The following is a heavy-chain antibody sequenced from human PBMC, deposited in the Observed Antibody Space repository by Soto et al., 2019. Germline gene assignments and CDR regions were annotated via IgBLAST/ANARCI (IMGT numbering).Heavy chain of an antibody. Sequence: QVQLQESGPGLVKPSQTLSLTCTVSGDSVSGGDSYWSWIRQPPGKALEWIGYTSFSGYPSYSPSLKLRVSISVDMSKSHFSLRLTSVTAADTAIYYCVRGGNPYHYATSGPGTFDKWGQGTLVSVSS. CDR2: TSFSGYP. D-gene: IGHD3-22*01. CDR3: VRGGNPYHYATSGPGTFDK. J-gene: IGHJ4*02. V-gene: IGHV4-30-4*01. CDR1: GDSVSGGDSY.